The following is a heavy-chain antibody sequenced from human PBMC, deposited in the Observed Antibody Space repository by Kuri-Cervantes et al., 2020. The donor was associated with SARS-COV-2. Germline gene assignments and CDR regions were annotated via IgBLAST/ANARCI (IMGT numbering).Heavy chain of an antibody. Sequence: GSLRLSCTVSGGSISSYYWSWIRQPAGKGLEWIGRIYTSGSTNYNPSLKSRVTMSVDTSKNQSSLKLSSVTAADTAVYYCARDYYDFWSGSVYYYYYMDVWGKGTTVTVSS. D-gene: IGHD3-3*01. CDR3: ARDYYDFWSGSVYYYYYMDV. J-gene: IGHJ6*03. CDR2: IYTSGST. CDR1: GGSISSYY. V-gene: IGHV4-4*07.